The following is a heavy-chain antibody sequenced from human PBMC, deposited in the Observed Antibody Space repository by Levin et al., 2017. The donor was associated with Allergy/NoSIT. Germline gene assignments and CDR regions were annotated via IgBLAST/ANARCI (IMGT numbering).Heavy chain of an antibody. CDR3: ARDRRRYSSDWGYFDF. Sequence: GGSLRLSCAASGSNGRKQEKSWGRLAPGKGLEWVSLIDTGGSTHYADSVKGRFTISRDNSKNTLYLQMNSLRAEDTAVYYCARDRRRYSSDWGYFDFWGQGTLVTVSS. CDR1: GSNGRKQE. CDR2: IDTGGST. D-gene: IGHD6-19*01. J-gene: IGHJ4*02. V-gene: IGHV3-66*01.